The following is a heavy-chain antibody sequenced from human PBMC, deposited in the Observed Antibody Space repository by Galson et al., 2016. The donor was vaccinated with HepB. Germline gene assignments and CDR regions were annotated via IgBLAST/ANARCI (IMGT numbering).Heavy chain of an antibody. CDR1: GGIFSSYT. D-gene: IGHD6-13*01. CDR3: ARKPYSSSWSPYYGMDV. V-gene: IGHV1-69*13. J-gene: IGHJ6*02. CDR2: IIPIFGTA. Sequence: SVKVSCKASGGIFSSYTISWVRQAPGQGLEWMGGIIPIFGTANYAQKFQGRVTITVDESTSTAYMELSSLRSEDTAVYYCARKPYSSSWSPYYGMDVWGQGTTVTVSS.